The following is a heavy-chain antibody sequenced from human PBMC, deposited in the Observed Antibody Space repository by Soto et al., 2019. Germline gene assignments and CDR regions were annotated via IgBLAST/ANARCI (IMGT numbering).Heavy chain of an antibody. J-gene: IGHJ4*02. Sequence: GGSLRLSCAASGFTFDDYAMHWARQAPGKGLEWVSGISWNSGTTGYADSVKGRFTISRDNAKNSLYLQMSGLRAEDTAFYYCVKDVIGCCSAGNCFPDSYFDYWGQGALVTVSS. CDR2: ISWNSGTT. V-gene: IGHV3-9*01. D-gene: IGHD2-15*01. CDR1: GFTFDDYA. CDR3: VKDVIGCCSAGNCFPDSYFDY.